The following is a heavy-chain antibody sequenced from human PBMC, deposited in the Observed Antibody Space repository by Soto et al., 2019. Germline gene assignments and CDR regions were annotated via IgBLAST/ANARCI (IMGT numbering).Heavy chain of an antibody. V-gene: IGHV3-21*02. D-gene: IGHD3-10*01. J-gene: IGHJ6*01. Sequence: EVQLVESGGGLVQPGGSLRLSCAASGFTFSLYSMSWVRQAPGKGLEWVSFISRSSTGIHYADSVKGRFTISRDDVTNSMHLQMNSLRDGDTAVYYCARAVTWGLDVWGQGTTVSISS. CDR1: GFTFSLYS. CDR3: ARAVTWGLDV. CDR2: ISRSSTGI.